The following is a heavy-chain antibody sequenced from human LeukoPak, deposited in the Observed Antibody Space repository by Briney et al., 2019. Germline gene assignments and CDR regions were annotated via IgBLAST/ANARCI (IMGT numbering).Heavy chain of an antibody. CDR1: GFTFSSYE. V-gene: IGHV3-48*03. Sequence: GRSLRLSCAVSGFTFSSYEMNWVRQAPGKGLEWVSYISSSGSAIYYADSVKGRFTISRDNAKNSLYLQMNSLRAEDTGVYYCAREGHYNFDYWGQGILVTVSS. D-gene: IGHD3-10*01. CDR3: AREGHYNFDY. J-gene: IGHJ4*02. CDR2: ISSSGSAI.